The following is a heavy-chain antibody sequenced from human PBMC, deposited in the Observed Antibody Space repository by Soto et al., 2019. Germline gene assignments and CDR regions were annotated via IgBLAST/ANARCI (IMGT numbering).Heavy chain of an antibody. V-gene: IGHV4-38-2*02. Sequence: SETLSLTCTVSGDSIRSSSYWGWIRQPPGKGLEWIGSIYSTGNTYYNPSLNSQVTISVDTSKNQFSLKLNSVTAADTAVYYCARDLWGYCGTDCYPLDVWGQGTTVT. CDR1: GDSIRSSSY. CDR3: ARDLWGYCGTDCYPLDV. CDR2: IYSTGNT. D-gene: IGHD2-21*02. J-gene: IGHJ6*02.